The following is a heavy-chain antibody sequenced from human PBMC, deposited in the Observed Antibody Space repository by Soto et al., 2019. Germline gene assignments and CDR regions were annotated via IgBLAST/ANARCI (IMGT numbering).Heavy chain of an antibody. CDR1: GYSFTSYW. D-gene: IGHD2-2*01. CDR3: PRSGYSSTRCYHSPYYYYGMAV. J-gene: IGHJ6*02. Sequence: GESLKISCKGSGYSFTSYWISWVRQMPWKGLEWMGMIDPSDSYTNYSPSFQGHVTISADKSISTAYLQWSSLKASDTAMYYCPRSGYSSTRCYHSPYYYYGMAVWGQGTTVTVSS. CDR2: IDPSDSYT. V-gene: IGHV5-10-1*01.